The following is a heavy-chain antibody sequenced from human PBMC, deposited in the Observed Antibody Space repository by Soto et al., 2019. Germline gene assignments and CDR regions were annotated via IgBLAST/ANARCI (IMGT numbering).Heavy chain of an antibody. CDR3: ARYSSSAGYFDY. Sequence: SETLPLTCTASGGSVSSGSYYWSWIRQPPGKGLEWIGYIYYSGSTNYNPSLKSRVAISVDTSKNQFSLKLSSVTAADTAVYYCARYSSSAGYFDYWGQGTLVTVSS. D-gene: IGHD6-6*01. CDR2: IYYSGST. V-gene: IGHV4-61*01. CDR1: GGSVSSGSYY. J-gene: IGHJ4*02.